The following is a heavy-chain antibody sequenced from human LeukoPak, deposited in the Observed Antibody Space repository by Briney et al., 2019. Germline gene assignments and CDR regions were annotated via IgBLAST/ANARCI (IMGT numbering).Heavy chain of an antibody. J-gene: IGHJ4*02. Sequence: SETLSLTCTVSGGSISTYYWSWIRQPPGKGLEWIGYIYYNGDTKYNPSLKSRVTISVDTSKDQFSLRLRSVTAADTAVYYCARGRLKCTNGVCYNYFDYWGQGTLVTVSS. V-gene: IGHV4-59*01. CDR3: ARGRLKCTNGVCYNYFDY. CDR1: GGSISTYY. CDR2: IYYNGDT. D-gene: IGHD2-8*01.